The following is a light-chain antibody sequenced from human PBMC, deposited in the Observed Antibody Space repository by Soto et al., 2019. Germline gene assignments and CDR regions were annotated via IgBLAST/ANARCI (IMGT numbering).Light chain of an antibody. J-gene: IGLJ3*02. V-gene: IGLV2-8*01. CDR1: SSDVGGYNY. Sequence: QSALTQPPSASGSPGQSVTISCTGTSSDVGGYNYVSWYQQYPGRAPKLMIYEVTKRPSGVPDRFSGSKSGNTASLTVSGLQAEDEAYYSCSSYAASNNFYFVFGGGTKVTAL. CDR3: SSYAASNNFYFV. CDR2: EVT.